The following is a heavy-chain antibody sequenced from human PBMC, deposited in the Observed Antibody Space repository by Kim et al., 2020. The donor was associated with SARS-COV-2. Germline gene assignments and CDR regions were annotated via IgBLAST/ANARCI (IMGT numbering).Heavy chain of an antibody. CDR2: IYYSGST. V-gene: IGHV4-31*03. J-gene: IGHJ5*02. CDR1: GGSISSGGYY. CDR3: AREGGEVDCSSTSYYTRFDP. D-gene: IGHD2-2*02. Sequence: SETLSLTCTVSGGSISSGGYYWSWIRQHPGKGLEWIGYIYYSGSTYYNPSLKSRVTISVDTSKNQFSLKLSSVTAADTAVYYCAREGGEVDCSSTSYYTRFDPWGQGTLVTVSS.